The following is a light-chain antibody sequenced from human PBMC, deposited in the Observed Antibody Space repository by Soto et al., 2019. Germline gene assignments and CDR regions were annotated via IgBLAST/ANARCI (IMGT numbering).Light chain of an antibody. Sequence: IVMTQSPDSLAVSLGERATINCKSSQSILYSSNNKNYLAWYQQKPGQPPKLLIYWASTRESGVPDRFSGSGSGTDFTLTISSLQAEDVAVYYCQQYYSTPPPTFGQGTKLEIK. CDR3: QQYYSTPPPT. CDR1: QSILYSSNNKNY. V-gene: IGKV4-1*01. J-gene: IGKJ2*01. CDR2: WAS.